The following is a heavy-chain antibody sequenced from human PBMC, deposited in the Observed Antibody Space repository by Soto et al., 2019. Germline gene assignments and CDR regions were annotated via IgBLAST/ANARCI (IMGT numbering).Heavy chain of an antibody. Sequence: PGGSLRLSCAASGFPFSNYAMSWVRQAPGKRLDWISAISASGGSTFYADSVKGRFTISRDNSKNTLYLQMNSLRAEDTAVYYCAKFSAPYIHDISSVPDYWGQGTLVTVSS. J-gene: IGHJ4*02. CDR2: ISASGGST. CDR3: AKFSAPYIHDISSVPDY. CDR1: GFPFSNYA. D-gene: IGHD6-6*01. V-gene: IGHV3-23*01.